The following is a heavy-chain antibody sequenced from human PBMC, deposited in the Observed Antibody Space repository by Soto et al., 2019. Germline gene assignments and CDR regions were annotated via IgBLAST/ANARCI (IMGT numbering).Heavy chain of an antibody. CDR1: GFTFSSYG. Sequence: QVQLVESGGGVVQPGRSLRLSCAASGFTFSSYGMHWVRQAPGKGLEWVAVISYDGSNKYYADSVKGRFTISRDYSKNALYLQMNSLRAEDTAVYYSAKTPGFRYFDWFFDFDYWGQGTLVTVSS. CDR3: AKTPGFRYFDWFFDFDY. D-gene: IGHD3-9*01. J-gene: IGHJ4*02. V-gene: IGHV3-30*18. CDR2: ISYDGSNK.